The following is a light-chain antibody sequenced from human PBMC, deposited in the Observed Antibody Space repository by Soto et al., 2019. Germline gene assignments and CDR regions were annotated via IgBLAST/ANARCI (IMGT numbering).Light chain of an antibody. V-gene: IGKV3-20*01. J-gene: IGKJ1*01. CDR1: QSVSSY. Sequence: EIVLTQSPATLSLSPGERATLSCRASQSVSSYLAWYQQKPGQAPRLLIYDASNRATGIPDRFSGSGSGTDFTLTISRLEPEDFAVYYCQQYHTSPVTFGQGTKVDIK. CDR2: DAS. CDR3: QQYHTSPVT.